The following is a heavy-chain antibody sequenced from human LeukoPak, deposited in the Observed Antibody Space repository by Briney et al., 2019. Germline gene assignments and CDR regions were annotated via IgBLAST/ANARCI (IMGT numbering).Heavy chain of an antibody. Sequence: GGSLRLSCAASGFTFSSYSMNWVPQAPGKGLEWVSSISSSSSYIYYADSVKGRFTISRDNAKNSLYLQMNSLRAEDTAVYYCAREPGYSSGWYGGDYWGQGTLVTVSS. V-gene: IGHV3-21*01. CDR1: GFTFSSYS. D-gene: IGHD6-19*01. CDR2: ISSSSSYI. J-gene: IGHJ4*02. CDR3: AREPGYSSGWYGGDY.